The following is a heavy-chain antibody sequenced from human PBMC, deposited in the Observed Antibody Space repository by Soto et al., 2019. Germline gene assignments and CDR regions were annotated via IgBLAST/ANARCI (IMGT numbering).Heavy chain of an antibody. D-gene: IGHD3-3*01. CDR3: ASGVFGLVSPVIGGY. V-gene: IGHV3-21*01. CDR1: GFTFCSYS. CDR2: ISRTSNYL. Sequence: EVQVVESGGGLVKPGGSLTLSCAASGFTFCSYSMNWVRQAPGKGLEWVSSISRTSNYLYYTDSVKGRFTISRDNAKNSIYLQMNSLRAEDTATYYCASGVFGLVSPVIGGYWGQGTLVTFSS. J-gene: IGHJ4*02.